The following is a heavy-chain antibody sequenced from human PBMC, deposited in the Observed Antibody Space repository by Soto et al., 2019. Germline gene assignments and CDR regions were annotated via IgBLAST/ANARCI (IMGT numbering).Heavy chain of an antibody. V-gene: IGHV1-46*01. J-gene: IGHJ3*01. CDR3: ARGRGYSGDDLQEDGFDV. D-gene: IGHD5-12*01. Sequence: QVQLMQSGTEVKEPGASVNLSCKASGYTFSSFYIHWVRQAPGQGLEWVGIMNPSGDRTNYAQNFQGRVTRTIDTATSTVYMELSSLRSEDTAVYYCARGRGYSGDDLQEDGFDVWGQGTMVTVS. CDR2: MNPSGDRT. CDR1: GYTFSSFY.